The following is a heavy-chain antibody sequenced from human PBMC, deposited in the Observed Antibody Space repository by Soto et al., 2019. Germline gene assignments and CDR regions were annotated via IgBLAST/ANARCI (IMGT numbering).Heavy chain of an antibody. Sequence: GGSLRLSCAASGFTFSSYAMTWVRQTPGKGLEWVSAISGSGGTTYYADSVKGRFTISRDNSKRSLYLQMNSLRAEDTAVYYCARRKSTEYFFDYWGQGTLVTVSS. D-gene: IGHD3-10*01. CDR1: GFTFSSYA. CDR2: ISGSGGTT. V-gene: IGHV3-23*01. CDR3: ARRKSTEYFFDY. J-gene: IGHJ4*02.